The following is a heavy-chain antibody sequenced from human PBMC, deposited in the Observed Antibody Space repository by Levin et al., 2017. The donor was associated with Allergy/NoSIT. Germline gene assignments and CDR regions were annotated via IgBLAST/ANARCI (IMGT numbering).Heavy chain of an antibody. CDR3: AKIGRALITGPIDY. CDR2: ISGSGGST. D-gene: IGHD1-20*01. CDR1: GFTFSSYA. V-gene: IGHV3-23*01. Sequence: ASVKVSCAASGFTFSSYAMSWVRQAPGKGLEWVSAISGSGGSTYYADSVKGRFTISRDNSKNTLYLQMNSLRAEDTAVYYCAKIGRALITGPIDYWGQGTLVTVSS. J-gene: IGHJ4*02.